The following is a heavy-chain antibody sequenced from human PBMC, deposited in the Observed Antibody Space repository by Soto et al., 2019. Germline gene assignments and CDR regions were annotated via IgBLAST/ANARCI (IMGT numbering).Heavy chain of an antibody. V-gene: IGHV1-46*01. CDR3: ARENPRIVVVTAKRGWFDP. Sequence: QVQLVQSGAEVKKPGASVKVSCKASGYTFTSYYIHWVRQAPGQGLEWMGIINPSGGSTTYAQNFQGRVTMTRDTSTSTVYMGLSSLRSEDTAVYYCARENPRIVVVTAKRGWFDPWGQGTLVTVSS. CDR2: INPSGGST. J-gene: IGHJ5*02. CDR1: GYTFTSYY. D-gene: IGHD2-21*02.